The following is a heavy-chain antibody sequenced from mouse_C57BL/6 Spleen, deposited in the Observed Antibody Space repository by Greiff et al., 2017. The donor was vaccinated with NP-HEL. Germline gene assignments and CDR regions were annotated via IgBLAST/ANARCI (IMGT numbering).Heavy chain of an antibody. Sequence: VQLQQSGAELVKPGASVKISCKASGYAFSSYWMNWVKQRPGKGLEWIGQIYPGDGDTNYNGKFKGKATLTADKSSSTAYMQLSSLTSEDSAVYFCARFEVGYAMDYWGQGTSVTVSS. V-gene: IGHV1-80*01. CDR3: ARFEVGYAMDY. CDR2: IYPGDGDT. D-gene: IGHD1-1*02. CDR1: GYAFSSYW. J-gene: IGHJ4*01.